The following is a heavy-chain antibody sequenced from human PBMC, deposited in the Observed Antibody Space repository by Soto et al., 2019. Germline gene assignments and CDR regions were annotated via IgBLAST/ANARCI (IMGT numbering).Heavy chain of an antibody. V-gene: IGHV3-33*01. CDR3: ARGVHYDILTGYLSEYYYYGMDV. J-gene: IGHJ6*02. Sequence: AGGSLRLSCAASGFTFSSYGMHWVRQAPGKGLEWVAVIWYDGSNKYYADSVKGRFTISRDNSKNTLYLQMNSLRAEDTAVYYCARGVHYDILTGYLSEYYYYGMDVWGQGTPVTAP. D-gene: IGHD3-9*01. CDR1: GFTFSSYG. CDR2: IWYDGSNK.